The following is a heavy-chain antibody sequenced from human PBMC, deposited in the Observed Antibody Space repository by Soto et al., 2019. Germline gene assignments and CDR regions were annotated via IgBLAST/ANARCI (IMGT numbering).Heavy chain of an antibody. CDR1: GGSISSGDYY. CDR3: ARDRWARTDAFDI. Sequence: QVQLQESGPGLVKPSQTLSLTCTVSGGSISSGDYYWSWIRQPPGKGLEWIGYIYYTGRTYYNPSPKSRVTIPVATSKSQFSLKLSSVTAADTAVYYCARDRWARTDAFDIWGQGTMVTVSS. CDR2: IYYTGRT. V-gene: IGHV4-30-4*01. D-gene: IGHD6-13*01. J-gene: IGHJ3*02.